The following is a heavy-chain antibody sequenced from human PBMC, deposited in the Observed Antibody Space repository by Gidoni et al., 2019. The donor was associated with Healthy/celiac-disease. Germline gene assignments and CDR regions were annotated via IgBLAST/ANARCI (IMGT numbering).Heavy chain of an antibody. V-gene: IGHV3-21*01. CDR3: ARDSGYYYDSSGYSDY. CDR2: ISSSGSTI. CDR1: GFPFSSYS. Sequence: EVQLVESGGGLVKPGGSLRLSCAASGFPFSSYSMNWVRQAPGKGLEWVSSISSSGSTIYYADSVKGRFTISRDNAKNSLYLQMNSLRAEDTAVYYCARDSGYYYDSSGYSDYWGQGTLVTVSS. D-gene: IGHD3-22*01. J-gene: IGHJ4*02.